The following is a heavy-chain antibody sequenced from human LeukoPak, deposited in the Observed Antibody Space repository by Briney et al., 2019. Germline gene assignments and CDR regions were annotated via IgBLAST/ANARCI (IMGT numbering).Heavy chain of an antibody. CDR1: GGSISNYY. CDR2: IYYSGST. V-gene: IGHV4-59*08. CDR3: ARQEFGGVDY. Sequence: SETLSLTCAVSGGSISNYYWSWIRQPPGKGLEWIGYIYYSGSTNYNPSLMSRVTISVDTSKNQFSLKLRSVTAADTAVYYCARQEFGGVDYWGQGTLVTVSS. D-gene: IGHD3-16*01. J-gene: IGHJ4*02.